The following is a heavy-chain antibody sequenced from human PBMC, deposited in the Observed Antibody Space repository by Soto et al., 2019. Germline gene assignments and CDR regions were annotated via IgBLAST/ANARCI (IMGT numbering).Heavy chain of an antibody. D-gene: IGHD3-22*01. V-gene: IGHV1-18*01. CDR1: GYTFTSYG. Sequence: QVQLVQSGAEVKKPGASVKVSCKASGYTFTSYGISWVRQAPGQGLEWMGWISAYNGNTNYAQKLQGRVTMTTDTSTSRAYMELRSLRSDDTAVYYCARELSGWLLNDNWFDPWGQGTLVTVSS. CDR3: ARELSGWLLNDNWFDP. CDR2: ISAYNGNT. J-gene: IGHJ5*02.